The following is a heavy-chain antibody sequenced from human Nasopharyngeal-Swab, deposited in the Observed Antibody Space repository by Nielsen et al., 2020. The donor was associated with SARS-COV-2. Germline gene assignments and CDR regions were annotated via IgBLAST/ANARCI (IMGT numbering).Heavy chain of an antibody. D-gene: IGHD3-10*01. V-gene: IGHV3-21*01. Sequence: GGSLRLSCAASGFTFSSYSMNWVRQAPGKGLEWVSSISSSSSYIYYADSVKGRFTISRDNAKNSLYLQMNSLRAEDTAVYYCARDKSGLLWFGELSPWGQGTLVTVPS. CDR1: GFTFSSYS. CDR3: ARDKSGLLWFGELSP. CDR2: ISSSSSYI. J-gene: IGHJ5*02.